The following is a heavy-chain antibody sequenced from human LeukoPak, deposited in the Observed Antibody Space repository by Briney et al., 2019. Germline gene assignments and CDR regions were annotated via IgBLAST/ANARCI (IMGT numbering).Heavy chain of an antibody. CDR2: INHSGST. CDR3: ARRSYYDILTGYYWNNWFDP. CDR1: GYSISSGYY. Sequence: SETLSLTCTVSGYSISSGYYWGWIRQPPGKGLEWIGEINHSGSTNYNPSLKSRVTISVDTSKNQFSLKLSSVTAADTAVYYCARRSYYDILTGYYWNNWFDPWGQGTLVTVSS. D-gene: IGHD3-9*01. J-gene: IGHJ5*02. V-gene: IGHV4-38-2*02.